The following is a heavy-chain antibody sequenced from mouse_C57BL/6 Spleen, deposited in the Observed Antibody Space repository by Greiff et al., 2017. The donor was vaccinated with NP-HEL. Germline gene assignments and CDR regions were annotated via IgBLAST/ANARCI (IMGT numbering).Heavy chain of an antibody. J-gene: IGHJ1*03. CDR3: ARSGGDWYFDV. Sequence: EVQLQQSGPELVKPGASVKISCKASGYSFTGYYMNWVKQSPEKSLEWIGEINPSTGGTTSNQKFKAKATLTVDTSSSTAYMQLKSLTSEDSAVYYFARSGGDWYFDVWGTGTTVTVSS. CDR2: INPSTGGT. V-gene: IGHV1-42*01. CDR1: GYSFTGYY.